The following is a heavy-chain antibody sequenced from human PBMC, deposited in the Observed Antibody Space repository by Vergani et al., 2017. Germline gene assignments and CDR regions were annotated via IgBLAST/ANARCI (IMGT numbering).Heavy chain of an antibody. V-gene: IGHV3-30-3*01. D-gene: IGHD2-2*01. CDR2: ISYDGSNK. J-gene: IGHJ3*02. CDR3: ARDWGYCSSTSCYGAFDI. Sequence: QVQLVESGGGVVQPGRSLRLSCAASGFTFSSSAMHWVRQAPGKGLEWVSVISYDGSNKYYADSVKGRFTISRDNSKNTLYLQMNSLRAEDTAVYYCARDWGYCSSTSCYGAFDIWGQGTMVTVSS. CDR1: GFTFSSSA.